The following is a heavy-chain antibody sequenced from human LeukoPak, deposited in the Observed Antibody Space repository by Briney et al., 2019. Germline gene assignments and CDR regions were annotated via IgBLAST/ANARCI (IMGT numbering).Heavy chain of an antibody. CDR1: GYTFTGYY. Sequence: ASVEVSCKASGYTFTGYYMHWVRQAPGQGLEWMGRINPNSGGTNYAQKFQGRVTMTRDTSISTAYMELSRLRSDDTAVYHCARGAYCTSTSCPEGFDYWGQGTLVTVSS. D-gene: IGHD2-2*01. CDR2: INPNSGGT. V-gene: IGHV1-2*06. J-gene: IGHJ4*02. CDR3: ARGAYCTSTSCPEGFDY.